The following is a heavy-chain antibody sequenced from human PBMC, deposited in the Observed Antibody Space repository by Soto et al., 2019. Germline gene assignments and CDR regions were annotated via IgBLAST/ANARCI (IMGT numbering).Heavy chain of an antibody. Sequence: QVQLQQSGPGLVRPSETLSLTCTVSGGSFSDNYWNWLRQSPGKGLEWIGDVYSSGRTNYNPSFGGRVTMSIDTAKNQFSLKLTSVTAADTAVYYCARTRRDTIFGVVIFGWFDPWGQGARVIVSS. D-gene: IGHD3-3*01. CDR2: VYSSGRT. J-gene: IGHJ5*02. CDR1: GGSFSDNY. V-gene: IGHV4-59*01. CDR3: ARTRRDTIFGVVIFGWFDP.